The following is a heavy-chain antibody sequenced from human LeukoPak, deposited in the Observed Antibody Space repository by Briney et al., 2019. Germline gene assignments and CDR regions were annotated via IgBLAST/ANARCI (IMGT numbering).Heavy chain of an antibody. V-gene: IGHV1-69*05. CDR1: GGTFSSYA. CDR2: LIPIFGTA. CDR3: ARDQEVVVAATSYNWFDP. D-gene: IGHD2-15*01. Sequence: SVKVSCKASGGTFSSYAISWVRQAPGQGLEWMGGLIPIFGTANYAQKFQGRVTITTDESTSTAYMELSSLRSEDTAVYYCARDQEVVVAATSYNWFDPWGQGTLVTVSS. J-gene: IGHJ5*02.